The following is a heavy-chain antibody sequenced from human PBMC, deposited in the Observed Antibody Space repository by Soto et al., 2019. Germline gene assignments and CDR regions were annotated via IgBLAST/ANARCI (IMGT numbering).Heavy chain of an antibody. CDR2: ISGSGGST. Sequence: GGSLRLSCAASGFTFSSYAMSWVRQAPGKGLEWVSAISGSGGSTYYADSVKGRFTISRDNSKNTLYLQMNSLRAEDTAVYYCAKPQQPITMIVVVTTMYDDAFDIWGQGTMVTVSS. CDR3: AKPQQPITMIVVVTTMYDDAFDI. CDR1: GFTFSSYA. J-gene: IGHJ3*02. V-gene: IGHV3-23*01. D-gene: IGHD3-22*01.